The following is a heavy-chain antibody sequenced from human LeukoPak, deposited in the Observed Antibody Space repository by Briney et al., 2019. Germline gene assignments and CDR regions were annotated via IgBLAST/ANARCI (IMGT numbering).Heavy chain of an antibody. CDR1: GFTFSNYA. V-gene: IGHV3-23*01. J-gene: IGHJ4*02. CDR2: ISGSGGST. Sequence: GGSLRLSCAASGFTFSNYAMNWVRQAPGKGLEWVSDISGSGGSTYYADSVKGRFTISRDNSKNTLYLQMNSLRAEDTAVYYCVRNGVKQQLRDMFDYWGQGTLVTVSS. D-gene: IGHD6-13*01. CDR3: VRNGVKQQLRDMFDY.